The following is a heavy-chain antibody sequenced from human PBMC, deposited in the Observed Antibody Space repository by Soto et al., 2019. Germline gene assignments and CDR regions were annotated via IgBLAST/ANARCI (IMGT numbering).Heavy chain of an antibody. CDR2: MNPNSGNT. J-gene: IGHJ4*02. D-gene: IGHD6-19*01. Sequence: QVQLVQSGAEVKKPGASVKVSCKASGYTFTSYDINWVRQATGQGLEWMGWMNPNSGNTGYAQKCQGRXTXTXHTSISTAYMERSSLRSEERAVYYSARERTVAGNAYWGQGTLVTVSS. V-gene: IGHV1-8*01. CDR3: ARERTVAGNAY. CDR1: GYTFTSYD.